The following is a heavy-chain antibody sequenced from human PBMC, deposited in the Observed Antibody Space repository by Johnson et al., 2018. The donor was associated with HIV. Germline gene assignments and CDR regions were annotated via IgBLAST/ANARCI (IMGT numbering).Heavy chain of an antibody. CDR3: GRPRIQLWSLDAFDI. V-gene: IGHV3-30*09. Sequence: QVQLVESGGGVVRPGGSLRLSCAASGFTFSSHAMSWVRQAPGKGLEWVAVISNDGSNKNYADSVRGRFAISRDNSKNTLYLHMHSLRGEDTAVYYCGRPRIQLWSLDAFDIWGQGTMVTVSS. D-gene: IGHD5-18*01. J-gene: IGHJ3*02. CDR2: ISNDGSNK. CDR1: GFTFSSHA.